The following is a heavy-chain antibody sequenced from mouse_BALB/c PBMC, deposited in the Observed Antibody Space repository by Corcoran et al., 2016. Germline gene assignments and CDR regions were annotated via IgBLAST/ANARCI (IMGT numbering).Heavy chain of an antibody. J-gene: IGHJ3*01. V-gene: IGHV14-3*02. CDR3: ATDYRPSGFAY. CDR2: IEPANGNT. D-gene: IGHD2-14*01. CDR1: GFNIKDTY. Sequence: EVQLQQSGAELVKPGASVKLSCTASGFNIKDTYMHWVKQRPEQGLEWIGRIEPANGNTKYDPKFQGKATITADTSSNTAYLQLSSLTSEDTAVYYCATDYRPSGFAYWGQGTLVTVSA.